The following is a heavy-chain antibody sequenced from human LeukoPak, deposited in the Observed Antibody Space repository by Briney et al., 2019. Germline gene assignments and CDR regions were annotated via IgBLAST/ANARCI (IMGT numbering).Heavy chain of an antibody. CDR1: GFTFSSYG. D-gene: IGHD3-10*01. CDR2: ISGSGGST. Sequence: GGSLRLSCSASGFTFSSYGMSWVRQAPGKGLEGVSAISGSGGSTYYADSVKGRFTSSRDNSKNTLYLQMNSLRAEDTAVYYCAKGGPLWFGELLYYYYYMDVWGKGTTVTISS. V-gene: IGHV3-23*01. J-gene: IGHJ6*03. CDR3: AKGGPLWFGELLYYYYYMDV.